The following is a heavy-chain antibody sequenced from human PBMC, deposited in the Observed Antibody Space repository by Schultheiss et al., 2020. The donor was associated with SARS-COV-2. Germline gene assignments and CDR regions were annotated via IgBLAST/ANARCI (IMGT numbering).Heavy chain of an antibody. CDR2: IYTSGST. J-gene: IGHJ4*02. CDR1: GGSFSGYY. CDR3: ARGYYYDSSGYYYKGLYDY. V-gene: IGHV4-59*10. Sequence: SETLSLTCAVYGGSFSGYYWSWIRQPAGKGLEWIGRIYTSGSTNYNPSLKSRVTMSVDTSKNQFSLKLSSVTAADTAVYYCARGYYYDSSGYYYKGLYDYWGQGTLVTVSS. D-gene: IGHD3-22*01.